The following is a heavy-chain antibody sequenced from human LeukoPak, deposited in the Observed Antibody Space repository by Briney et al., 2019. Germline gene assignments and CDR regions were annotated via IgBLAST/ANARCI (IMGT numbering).Heavy chain of an antibody. CDR3: ARVRYYDSSGSVDAFDT. Sequence: ASVKVSCKASGYTFTSYGISWVRQAPGQGLEWMGWISAYNGNTNYAQKLQGRVTMTTDTSTSTAYMELRSLRSDDTAVYYCARVRYYDSSGSVDAFDTWGQGTMVTVSS. D-gene: IGHD3-22*01. V-gene: IGHV1-18*01. J-gene: IGHJ3*02. CDR1: GYTFTSYG. CDR2: ISAYNGNT.